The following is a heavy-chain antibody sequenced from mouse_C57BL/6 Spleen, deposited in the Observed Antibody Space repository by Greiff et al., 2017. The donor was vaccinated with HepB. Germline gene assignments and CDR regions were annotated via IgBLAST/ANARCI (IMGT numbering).Heavy chain of an antibody. J-gene: IGHJ4*01. Sequence: QVQLQQPGAELVKPGASVKLSCKASGYTFTSYWMHWVKQRPGRGLECIGRIDPNSGGTKYNEKFKSKATLTVDKPSSTAYMQLSSLTSEDSAVYYCARPSYYGNLYYYAMDYWGQGTSVTVSS. V-gene: IGHV1-72*01. CDR3: ARPSYYGNLYYYAMDY. D-gene: IGHD2-1*01. CDR1: GYTFTSYW. CDR2: IDPNSGGT.